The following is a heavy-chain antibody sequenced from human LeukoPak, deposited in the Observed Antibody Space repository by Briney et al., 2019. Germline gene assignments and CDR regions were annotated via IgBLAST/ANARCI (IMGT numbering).Heavy chain of an antibody. CDR2: ISNDGSRK. V-gene: IGHV3-30*18. CDR3: AKGGGYYYDSSGYFDY. D-gene: IGHD3-22*01. CDR1: GFTFSRHG. J-gene: IGHJ4*02. Sequence: GGSLRLSCAPSGFTFSRHGMHWVRQAPGKGLEWVAIISNDGSRKYYAHSVEGRFTISRDNSKNTLYLQMDSLRAEDTAVYYCAKGGGYYYDSSGYFDYWGQGTLVTVSS.